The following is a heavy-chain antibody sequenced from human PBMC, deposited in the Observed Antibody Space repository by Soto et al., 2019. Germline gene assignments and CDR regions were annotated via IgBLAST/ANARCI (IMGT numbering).Heavy chain of an antibody. Sequence: PGGPMRLSCEASVFAFSSYAMSWVRQSPGNGLEWVSVISGSGGSTYYADSVKGRFTIYRDNSTNTLYLQMNSRRAEETGVYYCAKDRPQYGYNYYYGMDVWGQGTTVTVPS. CDR2: ISGSGGST. J-gene: IGHJ6*02. CDR1: VFAFSSYA. D-gene: IGHD5-18*01. V-gene: IGHV3-23*01. CDR3: AKDRPQYGYNYYYGMDV.